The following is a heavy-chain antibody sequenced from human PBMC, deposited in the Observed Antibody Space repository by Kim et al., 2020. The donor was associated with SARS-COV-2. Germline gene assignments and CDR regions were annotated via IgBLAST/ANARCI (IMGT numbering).Heavy chain of an antibody. Sequence: YHNPSLKSRVTISVDTSKNQFSLTLGSVTDATVYYCARHGCTGGVCYFDPWGQGTLVTVSS. CDR3: ARHGCTGGVCYFDP. J-gene: IGHJ5*02. V-gene: IGHV4-30-2*03. D-gene: IGHD2-8*02.